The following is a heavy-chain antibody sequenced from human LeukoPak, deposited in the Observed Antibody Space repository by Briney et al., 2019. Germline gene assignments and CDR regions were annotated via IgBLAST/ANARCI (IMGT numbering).Heavy chain of an antibody. V-gene: IGHV4-39*07. CDR1: GGSISSSSYY. Sequence: PSETLSLTCTVSGGSISSSSYYWGWIRQPPGKGLEWIGSICYSGSTYYNPSLKSRVTISVDTSKNQFSLKLSSVTAADTAVYYCARGFPYYDILTGSPFRWFDPWGQGTLVTVSS. J-gene: IGHJ5*02. CDR3: ARGFPYYDILTGSPFRWFDP. D-gene: IGHD3-9*01. CDR2: ICYSGST.